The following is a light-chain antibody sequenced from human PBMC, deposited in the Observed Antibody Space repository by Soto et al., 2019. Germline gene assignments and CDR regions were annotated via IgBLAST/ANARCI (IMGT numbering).Light chain of an antibody. J-gene: IGKJ1*01. CDR2: GAS. V-gene: IGKV3-20*01. CDR1: QSLSFN. CDR3: QQYGSSPRT. Sequence: EIVFTPSPATLSLSPGERATLSWRARQSLSFNLAWYQQKPGQAPRLLIYGASSRATGIPDRFSGSGSGTDFTLTISRLEPEDFAVYYCQQYGSSPRTFGQGTKVDIK.